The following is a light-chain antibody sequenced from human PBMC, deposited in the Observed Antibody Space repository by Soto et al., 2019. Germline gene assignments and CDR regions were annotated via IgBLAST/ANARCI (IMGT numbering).Light chain of an antibody. Sequence: DVVMTQTPLSLSVTPGQPASISGKSIQSLLHITGETFLFWYLQKPGQSPQLLIYLGSNRSSGVPDRFSGSGSGTDFTLTVSGLQPEDFATYYCQQLSSYPSTFGGGTKVDIK. CDR1: QSLLHITGETF. V-gene: IGKV2-28*01. CDR3: QQLSSYPST. CDR2: LGS. J-gene: IGKJ4*01.